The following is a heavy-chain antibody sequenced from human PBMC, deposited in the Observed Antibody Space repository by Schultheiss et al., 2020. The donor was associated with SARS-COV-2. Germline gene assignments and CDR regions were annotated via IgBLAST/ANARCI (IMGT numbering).Heavy chain of an antibody. J-gene: IGHJ6*02. CDR1: GGSFSGYY. V-gene: IGHV4-34*01. CDR2: INHSGST. CDR3: ARGRVSGTSNYYGMDV. D-gene: IGHD1-7*01. Sequence: GSLRLSCAVYGGSFSGYYWSWIRQPPGKGLEWIGEINHSGSTNYNPSLKSRVTISVDTSKNQFSLKLSSVTAADTAVYYCARGRVSGTSNYYGMDVWGQGTTVTVSS.